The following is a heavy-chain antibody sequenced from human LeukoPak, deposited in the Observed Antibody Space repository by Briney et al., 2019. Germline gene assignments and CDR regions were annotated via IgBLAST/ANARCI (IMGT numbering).Heavy chain of an antibody. CDR2: TYSGGST. J-gene: IGHJ1*01. CDR3: ARAQDYCSGRTCYGYFQY. CDR1: GFTVSSNY. V-gene: IGHV3-53*01. Sequence: PGGSLRLSCAASGFTVSSNYMSWVRQAPGKGLEWVSATYSGGSTYYADSVKGRFTISSDNSKNTLYLQMNSLKAEDTAIYYCARAQDYCSGRTCYGYFQYWGQGTLVTVSS. D-gene: IGHD2-15*01.